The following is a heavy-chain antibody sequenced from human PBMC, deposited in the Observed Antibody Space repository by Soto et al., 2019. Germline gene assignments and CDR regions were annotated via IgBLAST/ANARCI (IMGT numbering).Heavy chain of an antibody. CDR2: IYHSGST. Sequence: TSETLSLTCAVSGGYISSSNWWNWVRQPPGKGLEWIGEIYHSGSTNYNPSLKSRVTISVDKSKNQFSLKLSSVTAADTAVYYCASDGSYYDAFDIWGQGTMVTVAS. D-gene: IGHD1-26*01. CDR1: GGYISSSNW. J-gene: IGHJ3*02. CDR3: ASDGSYYDAFDI. V-gene: IGHV4-4*02.